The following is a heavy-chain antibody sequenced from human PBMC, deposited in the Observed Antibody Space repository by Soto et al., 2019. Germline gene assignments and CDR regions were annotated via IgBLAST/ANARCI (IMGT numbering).Heavy chain of an antibody. CDR2: INSDGSST. V-gene: IGHV3-74*01. CDR1: GFTFSSYW. D-gene: IGHD1-20*01. CDR3: ARGNWNDGYYYYYMDV. J-gene: IGHJ6*03. Sequence: EVQLVESGGGLVQPGGSLRLSCAASGFTFSSYWMHWVRQAPGKGQVWVSRINSDGSSTSYADSVKGRFTISRDNAKNTLYLQMNSLRAEDTAVYYCARGNWNDGYYYYYMDVWGKGTTVTVSS.